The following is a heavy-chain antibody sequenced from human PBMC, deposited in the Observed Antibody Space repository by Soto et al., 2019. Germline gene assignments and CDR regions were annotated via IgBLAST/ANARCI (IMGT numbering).Heavy chain of an antibody. V-gene: IGHV4-61*08. CDR1: GGSISSGGYY. CDR2: IYYSGST. Sequence: SETLSLTCTVSGGSISSGGYYWSWIRQPPGKGLEWIGYIYYSGSTNYNPSLKSRVTISVDTSKNQFSLKLSSVTAADTAVYYCARGGAVESEPGIAAAGTFDYWGQGTLVTVSS. D-gene: IGHD6-13*01. CDR3: ARGGAVESEPGIAAAGTFDY. J-gene: IGHJ4*02.